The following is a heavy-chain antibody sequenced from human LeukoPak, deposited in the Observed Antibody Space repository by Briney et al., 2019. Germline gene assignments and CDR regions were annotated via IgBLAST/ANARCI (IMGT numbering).Heavy chain of an antibody. D-gene: IGHD6-6*01. CDR1: GYTFTIYG. CDR3: ARGRAVRKQLVDY. Sequence: ASVTVSFTASGYTFTIYGISWVRQAPGQGLGWMGWISAYNGNTNYSQKLQGRVTMTTDTSTSTAYMELRSLRSNDTAVYYCARGRAVRKQLVDYWGQGTLVTVSS. V-gene: IGHV1-18*01. CDR2: ISAYNGNT. J-gene: IGHJ4*02.